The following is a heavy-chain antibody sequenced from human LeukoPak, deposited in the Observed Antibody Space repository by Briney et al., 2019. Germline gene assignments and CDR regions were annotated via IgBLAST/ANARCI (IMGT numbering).Heavy chain of an antibody. CDR1: GFTVSSNY. CDR3: ATSGGDRSADAFDI. J-gene: IGHJ3*02. Sequence: GGSLRLSCAASGFTVSSNYMSWVRQAPGKGLEWVSVLYSGSNTYYADSVKGRFTVSRDNSKNTLYLQMNSLRPEDTAVYYCATSGGDRSADAFDIWGQGTMVTVSS. V-gene: IGHV3-53*01. CDR2: LYSGSNT. D-gene: IGHD2-21*02.